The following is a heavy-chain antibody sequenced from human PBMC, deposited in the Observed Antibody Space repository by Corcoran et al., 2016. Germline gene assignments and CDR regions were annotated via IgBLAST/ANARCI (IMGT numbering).Heavy chain of an antibody. Sequence: EVQLEESVGGLVNPGVSLRLSCAVSGFTFSRYSMNGVRQAPGKWLEWVSSISSSSSYIYYADSVKGRFTISRDNAKNSLYLQMKSLRAEETAGYDSARARAAMDQRVVETYYYYGMDVWGQGTTVTVSS. D-gene: IGHD5-18*01. V-gene: IGHV3-21*01. CDR3: ARARAAMDQRVVETYYYYGMDV. CDR2: ISSSSSYI. CDR1: GFTFSRYS. J-gene: IGHJ6*02.